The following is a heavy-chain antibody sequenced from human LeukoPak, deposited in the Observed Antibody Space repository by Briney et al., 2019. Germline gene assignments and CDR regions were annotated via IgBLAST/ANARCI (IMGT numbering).Heavy chain of an antibody. D-gene: IGHD3-9*01. CDR3: ARDLLRYFDPAGD. Sequence: SVKVSCKASGGTFSIYAISWVRQAPGQGLEWMGGIIPIFGTTNYAQKFQGRVTIAADESTSTAYMELSSLRSEDTAVYYCARDLLRYFDPAGDWGQGTLVTVSS. CDR1: GGTFSIYA. V-gene: IGHV1-69*13. J-gene: IGHJ4*02. CDR2: IIPIFGTT.